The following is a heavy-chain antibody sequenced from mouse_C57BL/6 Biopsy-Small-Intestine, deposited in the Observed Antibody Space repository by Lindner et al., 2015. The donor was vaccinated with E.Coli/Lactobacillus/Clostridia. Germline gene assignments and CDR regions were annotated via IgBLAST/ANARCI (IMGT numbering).Heavy chain of an antibody. J-gene: IGHJ2*01. CDR3: ARGGPGTGYFDY. D-gene: IGHD3-3*01. Sequence: VQLQESGLELVKPGASVKISCKASGYSFTGYYIHWMKQSHGKILDWIGYIYADNGLSSYNQKFKGKATLTVVKSSSTAYMELRSLTSEESAVYYCARGGPGTGYFDYWGQGSTLTVSS. V-gene: IGHV1-31*01. CDR1: GYSFTGYY. CDR2: IYADNGLS.